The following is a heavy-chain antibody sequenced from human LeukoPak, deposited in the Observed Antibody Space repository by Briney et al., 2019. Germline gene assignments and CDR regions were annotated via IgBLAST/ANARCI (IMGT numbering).Heavy chain of an antibody. CDR3: ASNLGHVVVPAAIGY. CDR2: INTDGSST. CDR1: GFTFSSYW. D-gene: IGHD2-2*01. Sequence: GGSLRLSCAASGFTFSSYWMHWVRQAPGKGLVWVSRINTDGSSTSYADSVKGRFTISRDNAKNSLYLQMNSLRAEDAAVYYCASNLGHVVVPAAIGYWGQGTLVTVSS. J-gene: IGHJ4*02. V-gene: IGHV3-74*01.